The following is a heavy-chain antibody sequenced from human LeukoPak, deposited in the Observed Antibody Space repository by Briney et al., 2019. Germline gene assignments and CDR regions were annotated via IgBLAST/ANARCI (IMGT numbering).Heavy chain of an antibody. CDR1: GFNLGGNA. CDR2: IEGSNDNT. CDR3: AKDGAQYSSGPECDP. V-gene: IGHV3-23*01. D-gene: IGHD6-19*01. Sequence: GGSLRLSCAASGFNLGGNAMAWVRQAPGKGLEWVSAIEGSNDNTHYADSVKGRFTISRDNSKKTVSLEMSSLTAADTGVYYCAKDGAQYSSGPECDPRGQGALVTVSP. J-gene: IGHJ5*02.